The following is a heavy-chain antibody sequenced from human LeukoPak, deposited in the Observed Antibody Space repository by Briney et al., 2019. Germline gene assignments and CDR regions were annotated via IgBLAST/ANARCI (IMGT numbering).Heavy chain of an antibody. V-gene: IGHV4-30-2*01. CDR3: ARSLPDYYDSSGYVHFDY. J-gene: IGHJ4*02. CDR2: IYHSGST. D-gene: IGHD3-22*01. Sequence: SETLSLTCTVSGGSISSGGYYWSWIRQPPGKGLEWIGYIYHSGSTYYNPSLKSRVTISVDKSKNQFSLKLSSVTAADTAVYYCARSLPDYYDSSGYVHFDYWGQGTLVTVSS. CDR1: GGSISSGGYY.